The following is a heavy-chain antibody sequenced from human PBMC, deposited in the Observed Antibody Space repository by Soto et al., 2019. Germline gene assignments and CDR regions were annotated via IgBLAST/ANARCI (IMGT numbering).Heavy chain of an antibody. V-gene: IGHV4-61*01. CDR1: GGSVSSGSYY. Sequence: QVQLQESGPGLVKPSETLSLTCTVSGGSVSSGSYYWSWIRQPPGKGLEWIGYIYYSGSTNYNPSLKSRVTISVDTSKNQFSLKLSSVTAADTAVYYCASSIAVVYYFDYWGQGTLVTVSS. CDR3: ASSIAVVYYFDY. D-gene: IGHD3-22*01. J-gene: IGHJ4*02. CDR2: IYYSGST.